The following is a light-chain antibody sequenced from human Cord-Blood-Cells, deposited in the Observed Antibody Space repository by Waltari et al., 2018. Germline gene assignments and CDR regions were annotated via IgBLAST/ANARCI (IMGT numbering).Light chain of an antibody. V-gene: IGLV2-14*01. CDR3: SSYTSSSTKV. CDR1: SSHVGGSNY. Sequence: QSALTQPASVSGSPGQSITISCTGPSSHVGGSNYVPWYQQHPGKAPKLMIYEVSNRPSGVSNRFSGSKSGNTASLTISGLQAEDEADYYCSSYTSSSTKVFGGGTKLTVL. CDR2: EVS. J-gene: IGLJ2*01.